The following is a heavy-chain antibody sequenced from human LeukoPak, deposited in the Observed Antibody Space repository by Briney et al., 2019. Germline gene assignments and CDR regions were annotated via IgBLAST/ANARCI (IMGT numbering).Heavy chain of an antibody. J-gene: IGHJ4*02. D-gene: IGHD3-22*01. CDR1: GFTFSSYS. V-gene: IGHV3-21*01. CDR2: ISSSSYI. CDR3: AKGRDSSGYYYEGFDY. Sequence: KTGGSLRLSCAASGFTFSSYSMNWVRQAPGKGLEWVSSISSSSYIYYADSVKGRFTISRDNAKNSLYLQMNSLRAEDTAVYYCAKGRDSSGYYYEGFDYWGQGALVTVSS.